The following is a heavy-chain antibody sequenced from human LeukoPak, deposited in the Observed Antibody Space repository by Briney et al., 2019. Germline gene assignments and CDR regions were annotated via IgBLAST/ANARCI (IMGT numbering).Heavy chain of an antibody. CDR2: IIPIFGTA. Sequence: SVEVSCKASGGTFSSYAISWVRQAPGQGLEWMGGIIPIFGTANYAQKFQGRVTITADESTSIAYMELSSLRSEDTAVYYCARDGSRYSNYELTWGQGTLVTVSS. V-gene: IGHV1-69*13. J-gene: IGHJ5*02. CDR3: ARDGSRYSNYELT. D-gene: IGHD4-11*01. CDR1: GGTFSSYA.